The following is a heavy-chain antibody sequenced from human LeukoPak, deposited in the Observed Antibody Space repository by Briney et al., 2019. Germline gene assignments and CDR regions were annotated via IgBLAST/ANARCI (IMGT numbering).Heavy chain of an antibody. CDR3: ARVASATSDY. CDR2: ISSSSSTI. Sequence: GGSLRLSCAASGFTFSSYSMNWVRQAPGKGLEWVSYISSSSSTIYYADSMKGRFTISRDNAKNSLYLQMNSLRAEDTAVYYCARVASATSDYWGQGTLVTVSS. J-gene: IGHJ4*02. D-gene: IGHD3-3*01. CDR1: GFTFSSYS. V-gene: IGHV3-48*04.